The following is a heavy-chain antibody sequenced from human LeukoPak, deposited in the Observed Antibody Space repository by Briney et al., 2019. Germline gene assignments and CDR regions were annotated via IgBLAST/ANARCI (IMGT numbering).Heavy chain of an antibody. V-gene: IGHV3-7*03. J-gene: IGHJ4*02. CDR1: GFTFSNYW. CDR2: IKQDRSEK. D-gene: IGHD2-2*02. CDR3: ARDPGYCSSISCYRYLDY. Sequence: GGSLRLSCAASGFTFSNYWMSWVRQAPGKGLEWVANIKQDRSEKYYVDSVKGRFTISRDNTKNSLYLQMNSLRAEDTAFYYCARDPGYCSSISCYRYLDYWGQGTLVTVSS.